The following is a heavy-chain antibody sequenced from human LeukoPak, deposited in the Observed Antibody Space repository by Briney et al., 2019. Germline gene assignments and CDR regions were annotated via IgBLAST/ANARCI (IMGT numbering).Heavy chain of an antibody. J-gene: IGHJ4*02. D-gene: IGHD5-24*01. Sequence: PSETLSLTCTVSGGSVSSGSYYWSWIQQPPGKGLEWIGYIYYSGNTNYNPSLKSRVTISVDTSKNQFSLKLSSVTAADTAVYYCARATPEMATPFDYWGQGTLVTVSS. CDR1: GGSVSSGSYY. CDR2: IYYSGNT. V-gene: IGHV4-61*01. CDR3: ARATPEMATPFDY.